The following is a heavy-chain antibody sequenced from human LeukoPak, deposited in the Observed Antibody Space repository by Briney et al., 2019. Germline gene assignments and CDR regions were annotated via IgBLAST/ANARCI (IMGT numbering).Heavy chain of an antibody. J-gene: IGHJ4*02. V-gene: IGHV4-59*08. Sequence: SETLSLTCTVSGGSISSCYWSWIRQPPGKGLEWIGYIYYSGSTNYNPSLKSRVTISVDTSKNQFSLKLSSVTAADTAVYYCARGLRYSSSWSVYFDYWGQGTLVTVSS. D-gene: IGHD6-13*01. CDR1: GGSISSCY. CDR3: ARGLRYSSSWSVYFDY. CDR2: IYYSGST.